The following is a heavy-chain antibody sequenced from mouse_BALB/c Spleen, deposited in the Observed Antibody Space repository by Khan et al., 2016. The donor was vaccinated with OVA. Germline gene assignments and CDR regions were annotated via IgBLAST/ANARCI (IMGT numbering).Heavy chain of an antibody. CDR1: GYTFTSYW. V-gene: IGHV1S41*01. D-gene: IGHD1-1*01. CDR3: ARSNYYGSSLDARDY. CDR2: IAPGSGST. J-gene: IGHJ4*01. Sequence: DLVKPGASVKLSCKASGYTFTSYWINWIKQRPGQGLEWIGRIAPGSGSTYYNEMFKGKATLTVDTSSSTAYIQLSSLSSEDSAVYCCARSNYYGSSLDARDYWGQGTSVTVSS.